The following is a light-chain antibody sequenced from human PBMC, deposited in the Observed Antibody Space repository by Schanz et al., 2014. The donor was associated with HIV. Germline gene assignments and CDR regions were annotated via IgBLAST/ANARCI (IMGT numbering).Light chain of an antibody. V-gene: IGKV1-5*03. CDR3: QQYNSYPGT. J-gene: IGKJ1*01. CDR2: KAT. CDR1: QSISTW. Sequence: DIQMTQSPSTLSASVGDRLTITCRASQSISTWLAWYQQKPGKAPKVLIYKATTLESGVPSRFSGSGSGTEFTLTISSLQPDDFATYYCQQYNSYPGTFGQGTKVEIK.